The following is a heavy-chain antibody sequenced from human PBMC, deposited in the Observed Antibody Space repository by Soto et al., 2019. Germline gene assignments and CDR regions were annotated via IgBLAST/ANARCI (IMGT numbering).Heavy chain of an antibody. V-gene: IGHV3-23*01. CDR2: ISGSGGST. D-gene: IGHD2-15*01. Sequence: PGGSLRLSCAASGFTFSSYAMSWVRQAPGKGLEWVSAISGSGGSTYYADSVKGRFTISRDNSKNTLYLQMNSLRAEDTAVYYCAKKGASDPRYCSGGSCYSGYWGQGTLVTVSS. CDR3: AKKGASDPRYCSGGSCYSGY. J-gene: IGHJ4*02. CDR1: GFTFSSYA.